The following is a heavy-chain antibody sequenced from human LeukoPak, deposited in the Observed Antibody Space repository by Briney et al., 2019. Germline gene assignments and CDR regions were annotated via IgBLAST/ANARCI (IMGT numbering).Heavy chain of an antibody. D-gene: IGHD4/OR15-4a*01. V-gene: IGHV4-31*03. Sequence: SQTLSLTCTVSGGSISSGGYYWTWIRQHPGKGLEWIGYIYYSGSTYYNPSLKSRVTISLDTSKRQFSLKLTSVTAADTAVYYCAREDGTVVDAFDIWGQGTMVTVPS. CDR2: IYYSGST. CDR1: GGSISSGGYY. J-gene: IGHJ3*02. CDR3: AREDGTVVDAFDI.